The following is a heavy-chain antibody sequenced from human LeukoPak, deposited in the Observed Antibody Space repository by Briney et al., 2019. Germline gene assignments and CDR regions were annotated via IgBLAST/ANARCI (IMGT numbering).Heavy chain of an antibody. CDR3: GRIAINANNGMDV. CDR1: GFKFSDHY. Sequence: GGSLRLSCGAYGFKFSDHYIAWVRQAPGRGLGWVGRRRNKAISYTTQYASSVEGRVTSPGHVSQGSLYLQMNSLRTEDKAVYYCGRIAINANNGMDVWGQGTTVTVSS. J-gene: IGHJ6*02. V-gene: IGHV3-72*01. D-gene: IGHD2-21*01. CDR2: RRNKAISYTT.